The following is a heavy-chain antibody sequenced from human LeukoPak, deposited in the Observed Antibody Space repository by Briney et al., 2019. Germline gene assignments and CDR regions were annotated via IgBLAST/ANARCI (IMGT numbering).Heavy chain of an antibody. CDR1: GFSVSSNY. CDR3: AAKGNGYTGTYVFAH. J-gene: IGHJ4*02. D-gene: IGHD5-12*01. V-gene: IGHV3-66*01. Sequence: PGGSLRLSCAASGFSVSSNYMSWVRQAPGKGLEWVSVLYSSGYTKYADSVKGRFSISRDTSENTLSLQMNSLRAEDLAIYYCAAKGNGYTGTYVFAHWGRGTLVTVSS. CDR2: LYSSGYT.